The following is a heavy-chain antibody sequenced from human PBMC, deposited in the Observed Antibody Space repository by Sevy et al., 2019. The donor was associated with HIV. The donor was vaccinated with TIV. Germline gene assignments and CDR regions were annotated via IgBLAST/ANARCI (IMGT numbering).Heavy chain of an antibody. CDR2: IYYSGST. CDR3: ARLGIAVAGYSGSYTYYYYGMDV. J-gene: IGHJ6*02. V-gene: IGHV4-39*01. Sequence: SETLSLPCTVSGGSISSSSYYWGWIRQPPGKGLEWIGSIYYSGSTYYNPSLKSRVTISVDTSKNQFSLKLSSVTAADTAVYYCARLGIAVAGYSGSYTYYYYGMDVWGQGTTVTVSS. CDR1: GGSISSSSYY. D-gene: IGHD1-26*01.